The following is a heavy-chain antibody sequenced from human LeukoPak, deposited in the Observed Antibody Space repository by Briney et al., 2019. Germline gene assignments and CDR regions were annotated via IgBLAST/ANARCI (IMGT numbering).Heavy chain of an antibody. D-gene: IGHD3-3*01. CDR2: ISYDGSNK. Sequence: GGSLRLSCAASGFTFSSYAMHWVRQAPGKGLEWVAVISYDGSNKYYADSVKGRFTISRDNSKNTLYLQMNSLRAEDTDVYYCAKDYDGVHAFDIWGQGTMVTVSS. V-gene: IGHV3-30-3*01. CDR3: AKDYDGVHAFDI. J-gene: IGHJ3*02. CDR1: GFTFSSYA.